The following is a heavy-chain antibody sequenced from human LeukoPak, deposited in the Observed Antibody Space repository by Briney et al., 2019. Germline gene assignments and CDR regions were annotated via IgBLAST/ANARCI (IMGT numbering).Heavy chain of an antibody. CDR1: GYTFSGYY. CDR2: INPKSGGT. Sequence: ASVKVSCKASGYTFSGYYMHWVRQAPGQGLEWMGWINPKSGGTNEAQKFHDRVTMTRDTSIRTAYMEVSRLRSDDTAVYYCARGSAEVATIRDYWGQGTLVTVSS. D-gene: IGHD5-12*01. J-gene: IGHJ4*02. V-gene: IGHV1-2*02. CDR3: ARGSAEVATIRDY.